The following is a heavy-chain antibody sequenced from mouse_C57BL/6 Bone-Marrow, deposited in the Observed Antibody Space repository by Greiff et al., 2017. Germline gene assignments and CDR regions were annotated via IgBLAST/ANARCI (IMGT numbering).Heavy chain of an antibody. V-gene: IGHV5-16*01. CDR3: ARATGDYYYYAMDY. CDR1: GFTFSDYY. J-gene: IGHJ4*01. CDR2: INYDGSST. D-gene: IGHD2-4*01. Sequence: EVQLVESEGGLVQPGSSMKLSCTASGFTFSDYYMAWVRQVPEKGLEWVANINYDGSSTYYLDSLKSRFIISRDNAKNILYLQMSSLKSEDTATYYCARATGDYYYYAMDYWGQGTSVTVSS.